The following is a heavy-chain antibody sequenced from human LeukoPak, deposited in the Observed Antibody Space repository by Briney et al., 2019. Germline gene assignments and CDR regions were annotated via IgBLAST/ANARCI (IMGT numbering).Heavy chain of an antibody. CDR2: IKQDGSEK. CDR3: AGQRYHDS. Sequence: QPGGSLRLSCATSGFTFSSYWMSWVRQARGMGLEWVANIKQDGSEKNYLDSVKGRFTISRDNAKNSLYLQMNSLRAEDTAVYYCAGQRYHDSWGQGTLVTVSS. CDR1: GFTFSSYW. J-gene: IGHJ4*02. D-gene: IGHD2-2*01. V-gene: IGHV3-7*01.